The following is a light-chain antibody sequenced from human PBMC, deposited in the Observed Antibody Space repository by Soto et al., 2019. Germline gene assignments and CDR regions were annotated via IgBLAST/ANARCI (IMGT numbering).Light chain of an antibody. CDR2: DTS. CDR3: QQCDDVPLT. J-gene: IGKJ4*01. CDR1: QDISNY. Sequence: DIQMTQSPSSLSASVGDRVTITCQATQDISNYVNWYQHKTGEAPKLLIYDTSTLKTGVPSRFSGSGSGTDFSFTITRLQPEDIGTYYCQQCDDVPLTFGGGTKVEIK. V-gene: IGKV1-33*01.